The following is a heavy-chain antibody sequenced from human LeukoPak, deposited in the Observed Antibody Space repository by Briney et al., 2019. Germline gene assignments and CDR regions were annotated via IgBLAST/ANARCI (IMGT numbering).Heavy chain of an antibody. J-gene: IGHJ4*02. CDR1: GVSISSSNPY. Sequence: PSETLSLTCSVSGVSISSSNPYWGWIRQPPGKGLEWIGYIYYSGNTNYNPSLKSRVTISVDTSKNQFSLKLSSVTAADTAVYYCARGGGGDVLRYFEPMIFDYWGQGTLVTVSS. V-gene: IGHV4-61*05. CDR3: ARGGGGDVLRYFEPMIFDY. CDR2: IYYSGNT. D-gene: IGHD3-9*01.